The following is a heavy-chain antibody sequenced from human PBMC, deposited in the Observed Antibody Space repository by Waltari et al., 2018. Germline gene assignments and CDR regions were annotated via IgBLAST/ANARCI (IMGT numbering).Heavy chain of an antibody. CDR1: GYSISSGYY. J-gene: IGHJ6*02. V-gene: IGHV4-38-2*01. Sequence: QVQLQESGPGLVKPSETLSLTCAVSGYSISSGYYWGWIRQPPGKGLEWIGSIYHSGSPYYTPSLKSRVTISVDTSKNQFSLKLSSVTAADTAVYYCARRDSHGGMDVWGQGTTVTVSS. CDR2: IYHSGSP. D-gene: IGHD3-22*01. CDR3: ARRDSHGGMDV.